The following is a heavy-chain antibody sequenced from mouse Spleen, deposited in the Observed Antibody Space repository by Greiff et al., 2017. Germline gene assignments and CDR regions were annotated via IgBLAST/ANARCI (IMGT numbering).Heavy chain of an antibody. D-gene: IGHD3-3*01. CDR3: ARVGGNYAMDY. V-gene: IGHV1-69*01. Sequence: QVQLQQSGAELVMPGASVKLSCKASGYTFTSYWMHWVKQRPGQGLEWIGEIDPSDSYTNYNQKFKGKATLTVDKSSSTAYMQLSSLTSEDSAVYYCARVGGNYAMDYWGQGTSVTVSS. CDR1: GYTFTSYW. CDR2: IDPSDSYT. J-gene: IGHJ4*01.